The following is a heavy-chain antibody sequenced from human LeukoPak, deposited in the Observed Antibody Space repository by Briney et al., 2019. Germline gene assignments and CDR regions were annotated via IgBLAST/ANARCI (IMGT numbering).Heavy chain of an antibody. J-gene: IGHJ5*02. CDR3: ARGPYTHYDSSGDYYNWFDP. D-gene: IGHD3-22*01. Sequence: ASVKVSCKASGYTFAGYDINWVRQATGQGLEWMGWMNPNSGNTGYAQKFQGRVTITMNTSISTAYMELSSLTSEDTAVYYCARGPYTHYDSSGDYYNWFDPWGQGTLVTVSS. CDR2: MNPNSGNT. V-gene: IGHV1-8*03. CDR1: GYTFAGYD.